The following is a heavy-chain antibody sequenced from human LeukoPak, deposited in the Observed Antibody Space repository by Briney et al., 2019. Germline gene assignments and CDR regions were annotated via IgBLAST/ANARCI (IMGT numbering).Heavy chain of an antibody. Sequence: SETLSLTCTVSGGSIRSSYYYWGWIRQPPGKGLEWIGSIYDSGSTYYNPSLKSRVTISVDTSKNQFSLKLSSVTAADTAVYYCARGYDSSGYYPDVYWGQGTLVTVSS. CDR3: ARGYDSSGYYPDVY. CDR2: IYDSGST. V-gene: IGHV4-39*07. CDR1: GGSIRSSYYY. J-gene: IGHJ4*02. D-gene: IGHD3-22*01.